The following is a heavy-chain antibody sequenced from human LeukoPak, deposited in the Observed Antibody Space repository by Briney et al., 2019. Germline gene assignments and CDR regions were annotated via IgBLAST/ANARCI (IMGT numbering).Heavy chain of an antibody. CDR1: GFTFSSTG. D-gene: IGHD1-14*01. V-gene: IGHV3-30*02. Sequence: GGSLRLSYTASGFTFSSTGIHWVRQAPGKGLEWVSYIRYDGNNKYYGDSVKGRLTVSRDNSKNTLYLQMNSLRVEDTAVYYCARTYNPDYWGQGTLVTVSS. J-gene: IGHJ4*02. CDR3: ARTYNPDY. CDR2: IRYDGNNK.